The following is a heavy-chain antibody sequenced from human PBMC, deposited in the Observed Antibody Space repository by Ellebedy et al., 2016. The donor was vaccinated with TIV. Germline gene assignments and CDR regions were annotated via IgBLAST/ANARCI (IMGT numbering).Heavy chain of an antibody. J-gene: IGHJ4*02. D-gene: IGHD6-13*01. CDR2: VNTDGSST. Sequence: GESLKISCAASGFTFSDYWMNWVRQAPGKGLMWVSRVNTDGSSTGYADSVKGRFTISRDNAKNTLYLQMNGLRAEDTAVYYCAREVWYPASWGQGTLVTVSS. V-gene: IGHV3-74*01. CDR1: GFTFSDYW. CDR3: AREVWYPAS.